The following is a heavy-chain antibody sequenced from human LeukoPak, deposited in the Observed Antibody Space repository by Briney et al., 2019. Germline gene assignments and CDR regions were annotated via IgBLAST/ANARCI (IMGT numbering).Heavy chain of an antibody. J-gene: IGHJ4*02. V-gene: IGHV1-18*01. Sequence: ASVKVSCKASGYTFTSYGISWLRQAPGQGLEWMGWISCYNGDTIYAQNVQGRVTMTTDASTRTAYIEVRNLRSDDTAMYYCARDPSNSSGYHAHFDSWGQGTLVTVSS. CDR2: ISCYNGDT. CDR1: GYTFTSYG. D-gene: IGHD3-22*01. CDR3: ARDPSNSSGYHAHFDS.